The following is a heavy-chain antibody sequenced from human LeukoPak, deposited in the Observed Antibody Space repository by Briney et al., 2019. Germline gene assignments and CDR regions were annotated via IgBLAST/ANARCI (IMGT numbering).Heavy chain of an antibody. V-gene: IGHV3-30*02. Sequence: GGSLRLSCAASGFNFSSYAMHWVRQAPGKGLEWVAFVRFDGRSKYYTGSVKGRFTISRDNSKDTLYLQMNNLISEDTAVYYCARGMPFDYWGQGTLVTVSS. CDR2: VRFDGRSK. J-gene: IGHJ4*02. CDR1: GFNFSSYA. CDR3: ARGMPFDY. D-gene: IGHD3-16*01.